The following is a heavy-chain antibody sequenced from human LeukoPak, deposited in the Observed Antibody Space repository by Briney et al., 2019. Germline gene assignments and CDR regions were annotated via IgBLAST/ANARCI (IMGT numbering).Heavy chain of an antibody. CDR1: GFTFNRCW. Sequence: GGSLRLSCVVSGFTFNRCWMNWARQAPGKGLEWVAHINPDGRDTYYVDSVKGRFTISRDNAQNSMYLQMNSLRVEDTAVYYCTSWGDTTAEYFQRWGQGTLVTVSS. J-gene: IGHJ1*01. V-gene: IGHV3-7*01. CDR3: TSWGDTTAEYFQR. D-gene: IGHD2-21*02. CDR2: INPDGRDT.